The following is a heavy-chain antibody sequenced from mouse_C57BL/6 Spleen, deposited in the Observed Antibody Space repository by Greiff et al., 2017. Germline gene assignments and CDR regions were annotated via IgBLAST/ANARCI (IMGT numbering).Heavy chain of an antibody. V-gene: IGHV1-19*01. CDR3: ARGAWDDGSSPDY. CDR2: INPYNGGT. J-gene: IGHJ2*01. D-gene: IGHD1-1*01. CDR1: GYTFTDYY. Sequence: VQLQQSGPVLVKPGASVKMSCKASGYTFTDYYMNWVKQSHGKSLEWIGVINPYNGGTSYNQTFKGKGTLNVDKSSSTAYMALISLTSEDSAVDYCARGAWDDGSSPDYWGQGTTLTVSS.